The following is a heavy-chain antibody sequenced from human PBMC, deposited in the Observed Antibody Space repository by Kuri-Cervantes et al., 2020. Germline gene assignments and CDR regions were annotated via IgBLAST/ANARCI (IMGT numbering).Heavy chain of an antibody. Sequence: ASVKVSCKASGYTFTSYDINWVRQATGQGLEWMGWMNPNSGNTGYAQKFQGRVTITTDESTSTAYMELSSLRSEDTAVYYCARSSGSNAFDIWGQGTMVTVSS. CDR2: MNPNSGNT. D-gene: IGHD3-10*01. CDR3: ARSSGSNAFDI. V-gene: IGHV1-8*03. CDR1: GYTFTSYD. J-gene: IGHJ3*02.